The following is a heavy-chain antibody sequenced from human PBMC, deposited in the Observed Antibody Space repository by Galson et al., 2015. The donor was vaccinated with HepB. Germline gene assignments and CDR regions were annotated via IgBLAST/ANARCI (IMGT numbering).Heavy chain of an antibody. CDR3: ARGQYYYDSRTDE. CDR2: ISTTSSYT. D-gene: IGHD3-22*01. J-gene: IGHJ4*02. Sequence: SLRLSCAASGFTFSDYYMTWIRQAPGKGLEWVSYISTTSSYTNYADSVKGRFTISRDNAKNSLYLQMNSLRAEDTAVYYCARGQYYYDSRTDEGGQGTLVTVSS. V-gene: IGHV3-11*06. CDR1: GFTFSDYY.